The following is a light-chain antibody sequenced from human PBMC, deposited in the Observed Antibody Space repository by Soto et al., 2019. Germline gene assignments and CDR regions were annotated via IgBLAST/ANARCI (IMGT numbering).Light chain of an antibody. CDR3: QQYSRSPLT. CDR2: GAY. V-gene: IGKV3-20*01. Sequence: EIVLTQSPAILSVSPGERATLSCRASQSISRSLAWYQQKPGQAPRLLISGAYTRATGIPDRFSGSGSGTDFTLTISRLEPEDFVVYYCQQYSRSPLTFGGGTKVDIK. CDR1: QSISRS. J-gene: IGKJ4*01.